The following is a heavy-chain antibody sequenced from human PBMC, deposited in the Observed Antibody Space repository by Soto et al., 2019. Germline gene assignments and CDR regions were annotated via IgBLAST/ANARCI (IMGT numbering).Heavy chain of an antibody. CDR3: ARDSGTTGKGAFDI. J-gene: IGHJ3*02. CDR2: INAGNGNT. V-gene: IGHV1-3*01. Sequence: QVQLVQSGAEVKKPGASVKVSCKASGYTFTSYAMHWVRQAPGQRLEWMGWINAGNGNTKYSQKFQGRVTITSDTSASTAYMELSSLRSEDTAVYYCARDSGTTGKGAFDIWGQGTMVTVSS. CDR1: GYTFTSYA. D-gene: IGHD1-1*01.